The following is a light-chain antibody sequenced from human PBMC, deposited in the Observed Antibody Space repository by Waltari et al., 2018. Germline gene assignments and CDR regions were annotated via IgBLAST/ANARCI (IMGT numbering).Light chain of an antibody. CDR2: EVS. Sequence: QSALTQPASVSGSPGQSITISCTGTSSDVGSYNLVSWYQQHPGKAPKLMIYEVSNRPSGVSNRFSGSKSCNTASLTISGLQAEDEADYYCCSYAGSSTLVFGGGTKLTVL. CDR3: CSYAGSSTLV. J-gene: IGLJ3*02. V-gene: IGLV2-23*02. CDR1: SSDVGSYNL.